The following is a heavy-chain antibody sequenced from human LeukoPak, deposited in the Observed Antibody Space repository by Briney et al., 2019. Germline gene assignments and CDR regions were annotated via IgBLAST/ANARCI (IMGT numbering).Heavy chain of an antibody. CDR1: GGSTNSHY. CDR3: VRRDSGWNYFDY. D-gene: IGHD5-12*01. V-gene: IGHV4-59*08. J-gene: IGHJ4*02. CDR2: IYYTGKN. Sequence: SETLSLTCAVSGGSTNSHYWGWIRQPPGKGRQWIGDIYYTGKNNYNPSLKSRVTISLDTSKDHLSLNLTSVLAADTAIYYCVRRDSGWNYFDYWGQGILVTVSS.